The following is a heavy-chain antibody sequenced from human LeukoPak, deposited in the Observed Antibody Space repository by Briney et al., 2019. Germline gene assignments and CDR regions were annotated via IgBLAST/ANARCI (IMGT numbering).Heavy chain of an antibody. V-gene: IGHV3-23*01. J-gene: IGHJ5*02. CDR3: VREAGYCTSVCLKSTWFAP. CDR2: ISNCKT. CDR1: GFPFSSHA. Sequence: PGGSLRLSCAASGFPFSSHAMSWVRQPPGKGLEWVAAISNCKTYYADSVRGRFTISTDDSKNTVYLQMQSLRDEDTALYYCVREAGYCTSVCLKSTWFAPWGAGTLVTVSS. D-gene: IGHD2-8*01.